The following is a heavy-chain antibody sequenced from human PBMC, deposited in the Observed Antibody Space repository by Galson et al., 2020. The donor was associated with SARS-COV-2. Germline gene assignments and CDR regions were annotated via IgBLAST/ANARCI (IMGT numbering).Heavy chain of an antibody. CDR3: ARDGPLGLRFQTTHYYGMDV. Sequence: GGSLRLSCAASGFTFSSYAMHWVRQAPGKGLEWVAVISYDGSNKYYADSVKGRFTISRDNSKNTLYLQMNSLRAEDTAVYYCARDGPLGLRFQTTHYYGMDVWGQGTTVAVSS. CDR1: GFTFSSYA. J-gene: IGHJ6*02. V-gene: IGHV3-30*04. CDR2: ISYDGSNK. D-gene: IGHD3-3*01.